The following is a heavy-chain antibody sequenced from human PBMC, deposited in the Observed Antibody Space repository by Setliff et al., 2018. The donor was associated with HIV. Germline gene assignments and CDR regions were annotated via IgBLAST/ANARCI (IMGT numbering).Heavy chain of an antibody. CDR1: GGSISRYY. Sequence: SETLSLTCSVSGGSISRYYWSWIRQPPGKGLEWIGYIYYSGSTNYNPSLKSRVTISVDTSKKQFSLRLSSVTAADTAVYFCARESVGYYDTSGFFNRGQGTLVTVSS. J-gene: IGHJ4*02. V-gene: IGHV4-59*01. CDR3: ARESVGYYDTSGFFN. D-gene: IGHD3-22*01. CDR2: IYYSGST.